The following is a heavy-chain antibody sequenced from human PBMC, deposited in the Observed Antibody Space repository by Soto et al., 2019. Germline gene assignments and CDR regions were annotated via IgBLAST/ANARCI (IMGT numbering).Heavy chain of an antibody. CDR3: TIPYGDYPFDY. CDR1: GFTFSNAW. J-gene: IGHJ4*02. CDR2: IKSKTDGGTT. V-gene: IGHV3-15*01. Sequence: EVQLVESGGGLVKPGGSLRLSCAASGFTFSNAWMSWVRQAPGKGLERVGRIKSKTDGGTTDYAAPVKGRFTISRDDSKNTLYLQMNSLKTEDTAVYYCTIPYGDYPFDYWGQGTLVTVSS. D-gene: IGHD4-17*01.